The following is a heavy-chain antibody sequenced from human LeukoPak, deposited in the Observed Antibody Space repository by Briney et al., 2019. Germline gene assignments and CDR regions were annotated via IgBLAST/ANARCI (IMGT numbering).Heavy chain of an antibody. CDR2: IKEDGSEE. D-gene: IGHD5-12*01. J-gene: IGHJ4*02. V-gene: IGHV3-7*01. Sequence: GGSLRLSCVASGFTFSSFWTSWVRQAPGKGPEWVANIKEDGSEEHYVDSVKGRFTISRDIARKSVYLQMTSLRVEDTAVYYCATRVPYTGYNSWGQGTLVTVSS. CDR1: GFTFSSFW. CDR3: ATRVPYTGYNS.